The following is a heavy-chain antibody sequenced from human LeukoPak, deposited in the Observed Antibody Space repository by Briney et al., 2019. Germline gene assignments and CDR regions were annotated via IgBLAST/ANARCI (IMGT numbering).Heavy chain of an antibody. CDR2: ISSSGHSV. D-gene: IGHD4-23*01. CDR3: ARDYGGNPGY. Sequence: GGSLRLSCAASGFTFSSFDMNWVRQAPGKGLEWVSYISSSGHSVYYADSVKGRFTISRDNAKNSLYLQMNSLRAEDTAVYYCARDYGGNPGYWGQGTLVTVSS. J-gene: IGHJ4*02. V-gene: IGHV3-48*03. CDR1: GFTFSSFD.